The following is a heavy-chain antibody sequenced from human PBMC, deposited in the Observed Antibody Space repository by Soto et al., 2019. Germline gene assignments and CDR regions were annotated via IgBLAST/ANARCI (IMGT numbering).Heavy chain of an antibody. CDR3: AKEGVVAAPPPYNWFDP. D-gene: IGHD2-15*01. CDR2: INPKSGVT. Sequence: QVQLVQSGAEVKKPGASVKVSCKASGYTFTGHYLHWIRQAPGQGLEWMGWINPKSGVTKYGQKFQGRVTMTGDTSSSTGYMELSRLTSDDTAVYYCAKEGVVAAPPPYNWFDPWGQGILVTVSS. V-gene: IGHV1-2*02. CDR1: GYTFTGHY. J-gene: IGHJ5*02.